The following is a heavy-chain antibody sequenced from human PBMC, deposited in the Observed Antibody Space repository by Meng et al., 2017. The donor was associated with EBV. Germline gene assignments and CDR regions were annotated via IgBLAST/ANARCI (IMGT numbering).Heavy chain of an antibody. J-gene: IGHJ4*02. CDR1: GASVSGGTFH. CDR3: AKSSSSTPGVVDS. V-gene: IGHV4-61*01. D-gene: IGHD2-2*01. Sequence: QVQLQVSGPGLVKPSETLSLTCTVSGASVSGGTFHWSWIRQPPGKELQWIGYIYDGGTTIYNPSLKSRVTIFLDTSRNQFSLGLRSVTTADTAVYYCAKSSSSTPGVVDSWGQGTLVTVSS. CDR2: IYDGGTT.